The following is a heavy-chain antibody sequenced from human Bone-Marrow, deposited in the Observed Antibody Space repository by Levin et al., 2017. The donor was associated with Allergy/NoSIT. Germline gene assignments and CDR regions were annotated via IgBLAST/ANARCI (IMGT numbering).Heavy chain of an antibody. CDR1: GFTFSDYY. CDR3: ARGDGISRWLQLGGCDY. D-gene: IGHD5-24*01. J-gene: IGHJ4*02. CDR2: ISSSGSTI. V-gene: IGHV3-11*01. Sequence: GGSLRLSCAASGFTFSDYYMSWIRQAPGKGLEWVSYISSSGSTIYYAESVKGRFTISRDNAKNSLYLQMNSLRAEDTAVYYCARGDGISRWLQLGGCDYWGQGTLVTVSS.